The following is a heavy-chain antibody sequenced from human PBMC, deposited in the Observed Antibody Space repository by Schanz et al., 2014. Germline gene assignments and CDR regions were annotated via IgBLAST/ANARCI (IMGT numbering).Heavy chain of an antibody. J-gene: IGHJ4*02. V-gene: IGHV3-23*04. CDR1: GFGFSSYS. D-gene: IGHD3-22*01. Sequence: EVQLVESGGGLIQPGGSLRLSCAASGFGFSSYSMNWVRQAPGKGLEWVSAILGLASTTYYADSVKGRFTISRDNSKNLLYLQMNSLRAEDTAVYYCAKDRSWDYDSSGYFDYWGQGTLVIVSS. CDR2: ILGLASTT. CDR3: AKDRSWDYDSSGYFDY.